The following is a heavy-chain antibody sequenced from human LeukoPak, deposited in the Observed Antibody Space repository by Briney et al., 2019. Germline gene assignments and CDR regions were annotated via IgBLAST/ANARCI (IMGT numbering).Heavy chain of an antibody. CDR1: GFSFIDYW. CDR3: ATSPVYSYGHPYYFDY. D-gene: IGHD5-18*01. J-gene: IGHJ4*02. Sequence: GGSLRLSCAASGFSFIDYWMTWVRQAPGKGLEWVGNIKQDGSETYYVDSVKGRFTISRDNAKNSLYLQMNSLRDEDTAVYYCATSPVYSYGHPYYFDYWGQGTLVTVSS. CDR2: IKQDGSET. V-gene: IGHV3-7*01.